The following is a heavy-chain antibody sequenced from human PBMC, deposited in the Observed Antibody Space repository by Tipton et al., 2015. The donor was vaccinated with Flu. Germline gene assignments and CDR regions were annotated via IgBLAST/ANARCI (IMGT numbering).Heavy chain of an antibody. J-gene: IGHJ4*02. Sequence: SLRLSCVAFGFTFNNYAMSWVRQAPGKGLEWVTAISENGRGTYYADSVKGRFTISRDNSKNTLFLQMNSLRVEDTATYYCAKWGAAGTRGLDYWGQGTLVTVSS. CDR3: AKWGAAGTRGLDY. D-gene: IGHD6-13*01. CDR2: ISENGRGT. CDR1: GFTFNNYA. V-gene: IGHV3-23*01.